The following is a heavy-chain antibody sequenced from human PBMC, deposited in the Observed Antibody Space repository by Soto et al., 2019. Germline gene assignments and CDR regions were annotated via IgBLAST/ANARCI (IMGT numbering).Heavy chain of an antibody. CDR3: AKDKSTGVTVTPDY. Sequence: EVQLLESGGGLVQPGGSLRLSCAVSGFTFSRYAMSWVRQAPGKGPEWVSSISGAGGVTHYADSVRGRFTISRDNSKNTLYLQMNSLRAEDTAVYYCAKDKSTGVTVTPDYWGQGTLVTVSS. D-gene: IGHD4-17*01. J-gene: IGHJ4*02. CDR2: ISGAGGVT. V-gene: IGHV3-23*01. CDR1: GFTFSRYA.